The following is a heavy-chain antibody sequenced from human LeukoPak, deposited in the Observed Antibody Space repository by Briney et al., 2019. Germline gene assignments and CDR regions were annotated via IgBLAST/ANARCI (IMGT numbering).Heavy chain of an antibody. V-gene: IGHV1-69*04. J-gene: IGHJ4*02. CDR2: IIPILGIA. D-gene: IGHD3-22*01. Sequence: GASVKVSCKASGGTFSSYAISCVRQAPGQGLEWMGRIIPILGIANYAQKFQGRVTITADKSTSTAYMELSSLRSEDTAVYYCATRPFDSSGSFDYWGQGTLVTVSS. CDR3: ATRPFDSSGSFDY. CDR1: GGTFSSYA.